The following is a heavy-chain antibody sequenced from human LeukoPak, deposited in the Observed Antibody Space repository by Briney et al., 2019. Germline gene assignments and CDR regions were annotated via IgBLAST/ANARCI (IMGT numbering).Heavy chain of an antibody. D-gene: IGHD2-8*02. J-gene: IGHJ4*02. CDR1: EFTFTNAW. CDR3: ARPTNWWGYFDY. Sequence: PGGSLRLSCAASEFTFTNAWMSWVRQAPGKGLEWVSYISSRSSTIYYADSVKGRFTISRDNAKNSLYLQMNSLRDEDTAVYYCARPTNWWGYFDYWGQGTLVTVSS. V-gene: IGHV3-48*02. CDR2: ISSRSSTI.